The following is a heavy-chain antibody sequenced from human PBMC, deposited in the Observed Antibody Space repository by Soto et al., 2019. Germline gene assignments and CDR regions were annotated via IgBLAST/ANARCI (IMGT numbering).Heavy chain of an antibody. CDR3: AKGVVVAATRKYFQH. V-gene: IGHV3-23*01. J-gene: IGHJ1*01. D-gene: IGHD2-15*01. Sequence: GGSLGLSCAASGFTFSSYAMSWVRQAPGKGLEWVSAISGSGGSTYYADSVKGRFTISRDNSKNTLYLQMNSLRAEDTAVYYCAKGVVVAATRKYFQHWGQGTLVTVSS. CDR1: GFTFSSYA. CDR2: ISGSGGST.